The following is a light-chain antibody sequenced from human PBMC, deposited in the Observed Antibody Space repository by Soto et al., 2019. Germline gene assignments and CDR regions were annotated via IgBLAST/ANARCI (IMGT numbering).Light chain of an antibody. CDR3: QQSYGAPIT. CDR1: QSISSY. CDR2: AAS. V-gene: IGKV1-39*01. J-gene: IGKJ5*01. Sequence: DIQMTQSPSTLSASVGDRVTITCRASQSISSYLNWYQQKPGKAPKLLIYAASSLQSGVLSRFSGSGSGTDFSLTISSLQPEDFATYYCQQSYGAPITFGQGTRLEIK.